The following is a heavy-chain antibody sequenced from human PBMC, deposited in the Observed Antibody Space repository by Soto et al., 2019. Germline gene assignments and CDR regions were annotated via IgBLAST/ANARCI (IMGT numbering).Heavy chain of an antibody. J-gene: IGHJ6*02. CDR1: GYTFTGYY. V-gene: IGHV1-2*04. CDR2: INPNSGGT. Sequence: GASVKVSCKASGYTFTGYYMHWVRQAPGQGLEWMGWINPNSGGTNYAQKFQGWVTMTRDTSISTAYMELSRLRSDDTAVYYCATTSRYYYYGMDVWGQGTTVTVSS. CDR3: ATTSRYYYYGMDV.